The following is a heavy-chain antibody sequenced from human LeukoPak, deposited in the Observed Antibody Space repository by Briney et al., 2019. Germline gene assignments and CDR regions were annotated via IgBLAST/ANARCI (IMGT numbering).Heavy chain of an antibody. J-gene: IGHJ4*02. V-gene: IGHV4-39*01. D-gene: IGHD3-10*01. Sequence: KASESLSLTCTVSGGSISSSSYCWGWLRQPPGKGLDWFGSIYYSGSTYYNPSLKSRVTISGDTSKNQFSLKVSSVTAADTAVYYCARRMWFGELYYLDYWGQGTLVTVSS. CDR2: IYYSGST. CDR1: GGSISSSSYC. CDR3: ARRMWFGELYYLDY.